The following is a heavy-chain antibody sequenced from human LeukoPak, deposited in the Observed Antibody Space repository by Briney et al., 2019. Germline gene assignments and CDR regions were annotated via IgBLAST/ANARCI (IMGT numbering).Heavy chain of an antibody. CDR2: IIPILGRA. V-gene: IGHV1-69*04. J-gene: IGHJ6*03. D-gene: IGHD2-2*01. CDR3: ARDLPLYCSSTSCLKLQNYYYYYMDV. CDR1: GGTFSSYA. Sequence: SVKVSCKASGGTFSSYAISWVRQAPGQGLEWMGRIIPILGRANYAQKVQGRVTITADKSTSTAYMELSSLRSEDTAVYYCARDLPLYCSSTSCLKLQNYYYYYMDVWGKGTTVTVSS.